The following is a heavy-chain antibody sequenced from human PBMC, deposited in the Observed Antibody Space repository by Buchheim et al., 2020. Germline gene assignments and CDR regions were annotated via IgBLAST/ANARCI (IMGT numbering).Heavy chain of an antibody. Sequence: EVQLVESGGGLVQPGGSLRLSCAASGFTFSSYSMNWVRQAPGKGLEWVSYISSSSSTIYYADSVKGRFTISRDNAKNSLYLQMISLRAEDTAVYYCARVQYSSSFGDYYYGMDVWGQGTT. D-gene: IGHD6-6*01. CDR3: ARVQYSSSFGDYYYGMDV. CDR1: GFTFSSYS. CDR2: ISSSSSTI. V-gene: IGHV3-48*01. J-gene: IGHJ6*02.